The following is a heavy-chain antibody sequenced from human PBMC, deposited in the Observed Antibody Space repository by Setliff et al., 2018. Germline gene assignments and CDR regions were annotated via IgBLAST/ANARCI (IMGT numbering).Heavy chain of an antibody. D-gene: IGHD3-10*01. V-gene: IGHV3-23*01. Sequence: GGSLRLSCTTSGFTFFSYTMNWVRQAPGKGLEWVSAITGDGDTTHYAASVKGRFTIDRDNTYSKLYLQMNSLRGEDTALYYCAKSSGSSSATNLEYLGPGTLVTVSS. CDR1: GFTFFSYT. CDR2: ITGDGDTT. CDR3: AKSSGSSSATNLEY. J-gene: IGHJ4*02.